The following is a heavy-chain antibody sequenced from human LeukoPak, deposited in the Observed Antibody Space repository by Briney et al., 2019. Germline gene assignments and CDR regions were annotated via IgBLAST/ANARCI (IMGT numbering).Heavy chain of an antibody. CDR3: ARDRRWELLYDAFDI. CDR1: GYSFTSYW. D-gene: IGHD1-26*01. Sequence: GESLKISCKGSGYSFTSYWIGWVRQMPGKGLEWMGIIYPGDSDTRYSPSFQGQVTISADKSISTAYLQWSSLKASDTAMYYCARDRRWELLYDAFDIWGQGTMVTVSS. CDR2: IYPGDSDT. V-gene: IGHV5-51*01. J-gene: IGHJ3*02.